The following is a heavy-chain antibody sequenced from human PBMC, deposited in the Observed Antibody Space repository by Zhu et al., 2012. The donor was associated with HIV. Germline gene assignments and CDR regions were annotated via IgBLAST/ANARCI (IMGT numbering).Heavy chain of an antibody. Sequence: QVQLQESGPGLVKPSETLSLTCIVSGYSITHDYYWGWIRQPPGEGLEWIGSVYHSGNTYYSASLKTRVTISVDTSKNQFSLNLRSVTAADTAVYYCARPRYYDTSGYYHGPFDYWGQGNPGHRLL. J-gene: IGHJ4*02. CDR1: GYSITHDYY. V-gene: IGHV4-38-2*02. CDR3: ARPRYYDTSGYYHGPFDY. CDR2: VYHSGNT. D-gene: IGHD3-22*01.